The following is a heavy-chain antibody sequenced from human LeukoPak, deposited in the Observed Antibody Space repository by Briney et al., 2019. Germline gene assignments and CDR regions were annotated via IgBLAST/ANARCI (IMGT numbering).Heavy chain of an antibody. CDR3: ARQPPNSSNFDI. J-gene: IGHJ3*02. Sequence: PSETLSLTCTVSRASINRSIYSWAWIRQPPGKGLEWIGSMSHSESPYYNPSLRSRVTISVDTSKNQLSLRLTSVTAADRAVYYCARQPPNSSNFDIWGQGTMVTVSS. CDR1: RASINRSIYS. D-gene: IGHD1-14*01. V-gene: IGHV4-39*01. CDR2: MSHSESP.